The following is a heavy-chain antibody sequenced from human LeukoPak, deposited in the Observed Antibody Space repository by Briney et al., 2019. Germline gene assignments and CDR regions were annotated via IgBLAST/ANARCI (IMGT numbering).Heavy chain of an antibody. V-gene: IGHV3-64*01. CDR1: GFTFSSYA. J-gene: IGHJ4*02. CDR2: ISRSGGHT. CDR3: VSMVRGIGY. D-gene: IGHD3-10*01. Sequence: PGGSLRLSCAASGFTFSSYAIHWVRQAPGKGLEYVSAISRSGGHTYYANSVEGRFTISRDNSKNSVYLQLNSLRPEDTAMYYCVSMVRGIGYWGQGTLVTVSS.